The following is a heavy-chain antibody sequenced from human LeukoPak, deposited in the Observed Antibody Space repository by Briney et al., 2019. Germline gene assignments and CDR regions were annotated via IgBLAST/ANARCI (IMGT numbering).Heavy chain of an antibody. CDR1: GGSISSYY. Sequence: SETLSLTCTVSGGSISSYYWSWIRQPPGKRLEWIGYIDYSGSTNYNPSLKSRVTISVDTSKNQFSLKLSSVTAADTAVYYCARDRLDTGYDFWSGGRNYYYYYGMDVWGQGTTVTVSS. CDR2: IDYSGST. CDR3: ARDRLDTGYDFWSGGRNYYYYYGMDV. D-gene: IGHD3-3*01. J-gene: IGHJ6*02. V-gene: IGHV4-59*01.